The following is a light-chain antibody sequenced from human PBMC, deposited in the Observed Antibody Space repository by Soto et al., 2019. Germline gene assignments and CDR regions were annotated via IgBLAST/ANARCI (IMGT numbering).Light chain of an antibody. J-gene: IGKJ4*01. CDR2: QAS. Sequence: DIQMTQSPSTLSASVGDRVTITCRASQSISSWLAWYQQKPGKAPKFLIYQASSLESGVPGRFSGSGSGTEFTLTIDSLQPDDAATYFCQQYDSYPLTFGGGTKVEIK. CDR1: QSISSW. CDR3: QQYDSYPLT. V-gene: IGKV1-5*03.